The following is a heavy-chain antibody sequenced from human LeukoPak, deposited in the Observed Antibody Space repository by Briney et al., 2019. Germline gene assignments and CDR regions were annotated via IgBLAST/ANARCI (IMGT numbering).Heavy chain of an antibody. Sequence: GSLRLSCAASGFTFSSYAMSWVRQAPGKGLEWVANIKQDGSEKYYVDSVKGRFTISRDNAKNSLYLQMNSLRAEDTAVYYCARESDYYDSSGYYYPSGFDYWGQGTLVTVSS. J-gene: IGHJ4*02. CDR2: IKQDGSEK. V-gene: IGHV3-7*01. CDR1: GFTFSSYA. D-gene: IGHD3-22*01. CDR3: ARESDYYDSSGYYYPSGFDY.